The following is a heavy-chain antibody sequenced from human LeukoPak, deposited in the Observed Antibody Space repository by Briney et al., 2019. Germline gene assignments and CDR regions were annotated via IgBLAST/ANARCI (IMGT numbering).Heavy chain of an antibody. V-gene: IGHV3-53*01. CDR3: ARTRDYDFWSAYYDDWFDP. J-gene: IGHJ5*02. Sequence: GGSLRLSCAASGFTVSSNYMSWVRQAPGKGLEWVSVIYSGGSTYYADSVKGRFTISRDNSKNTLYLQMNSLRAEDTAVYYCARTRDYDFWSAYYDDWFDPWGQGTLVTVSS. CDR2: IYSGGST. D-gene: IGHD3-3*01. CDR1: GFTVSSNY.